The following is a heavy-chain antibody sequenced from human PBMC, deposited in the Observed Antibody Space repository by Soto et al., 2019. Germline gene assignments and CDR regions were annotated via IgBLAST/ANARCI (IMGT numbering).Heavy chain of an antibody. CDR3: AKGVYRYNWNDADYYYYMDV. J-gene: IGHJ6*03. CDR1: GFTFDDYA. D-gene: IGHD1-1*01. V-gene: IGHV3-9*01. Sequence: GGSLRLSCAASGFTFDDYAMHWVRQAPGKGLEWVSGISWNSGGIGYADSVKGRFTISRDNAKNSLYLQMNSLRAEDTALYYCAKGVYRYNWNDADYYYYMDVWGKGTTVTVSS. CDR2: ISWNSGGI.